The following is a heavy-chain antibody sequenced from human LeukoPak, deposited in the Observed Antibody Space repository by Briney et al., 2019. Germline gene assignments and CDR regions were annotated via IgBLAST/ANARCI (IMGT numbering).Heavy chain of an antibody. CDR2: IYYSGST. Sequence: PSETLSLTCTVSGGSVSSGSYYWSWIRQPPGKGLEWIVYIYYSGSTNYNPSLKSRVTISVDTSKNQFSLKLSSVTAADTAVYYCARVAFYYYYYYGMDVWGQGTTVTVSS. V-gene: IGHV4-61*01. J-gene: IGHJ6*02. CDR1: GGSVSSGSYY. D-gene: IGHD2/OR15-2a*01. CDR3: ARVAFYYYYYYGMDV.